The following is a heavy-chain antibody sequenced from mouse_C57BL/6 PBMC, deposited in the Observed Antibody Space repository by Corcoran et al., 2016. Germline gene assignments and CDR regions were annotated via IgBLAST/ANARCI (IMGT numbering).Heavy chain of an antibody. Sequence: QVTLKESGPGILQSSQTLSLTCSFPGFSLSTSGMGVSWIRQPSGKGLEWLAHIYWDDDKRYNPSLKSRLTISKDTSRNQVFLKITSVDTADTATYYCARRPDYYGKDFDYWGQGTTLTVSS. CDR2: IYWDDDK. D-gene: IGHD1-1*01. J-gene: IGHJ2*01. CDR1: GFSLSTSGMG. V-gene: IGHV8-12*01. CDR3: ARRPDYYGKDFDY.